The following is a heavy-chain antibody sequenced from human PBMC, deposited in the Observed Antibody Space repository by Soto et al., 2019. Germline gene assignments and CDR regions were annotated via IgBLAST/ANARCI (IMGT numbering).Heavy chain of an antibody. J-gene: IGHJ3*02. CDR3: TTVGVVAATGDAFDI. D-gene: IGHD2-15*01. CDR1: GFTFSNAW. Sequence: PGGSLRLSCAASGFTFSNAWMNWVRQAPGKGLEWVGRIKSKTDGGTTDYAAPVKGRFTISRDDSKDTLYLQMNSLKTEDTAVYYCTTVGVVAATGDAFDIWGQGTMVTVSS. V-gene: IGHV3-15*07. CDR2: IKSKTDGGTT.